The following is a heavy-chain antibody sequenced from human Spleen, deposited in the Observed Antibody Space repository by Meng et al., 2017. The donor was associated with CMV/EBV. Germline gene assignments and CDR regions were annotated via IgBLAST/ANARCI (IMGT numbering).Heavy chain of an antibody. CDR3: ATDLDVVVVGYFHH. CDR2: ITGSGIET. Sequence: SGFAFSRYAMSGVRQAPGKGLEWVSAITGSGIETYYTDSVKGRFTISRDKSKNSLHLQMNSLRDEDTAVYYCATDLDVVVVGYFHHWGQGTLVTVSS. J-gene: IGHJ1*01. D-gene: IGHD2-15*01. CDR1: GFAFSRYA. V-gene: IGHV3-23*01.